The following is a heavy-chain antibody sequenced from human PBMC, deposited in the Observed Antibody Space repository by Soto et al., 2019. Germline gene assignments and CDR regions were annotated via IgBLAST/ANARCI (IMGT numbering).Heavy chain of an antibody. CDR2: IIPIFGTA. CDR3: ARDLIAVAGTGTYYYYGMAV. CDR1: GGTFSSYA. Sequence: AASVKVSCKASGGTFSSYAISWVRQAPGQGLEWMGGIIPIFGTANYAQKFQGRVTITADESTSAAYMELSSLRSEDTAVYYCARDLIAVAGTGTYYYYGMAVWGQGTTVTVSS. V-gene: IGHV1-69*13. D-gene: IGHD6-19*01. J-gene: IGHJ6*02.